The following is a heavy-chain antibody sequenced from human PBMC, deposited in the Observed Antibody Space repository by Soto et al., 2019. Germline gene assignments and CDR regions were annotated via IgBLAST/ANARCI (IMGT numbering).Heavy chain of an antibody. CDR1: GFTFSTYS. CDR2: ISSSSNTR. Sequence: EVHLVQAGGGLVPPGGSLGLSCAASGFTFSTYSMNWVRQAPGKGLEWISFISSSSNTRYYADSVKGRFTISRDNAKKSLYLQMNSLRDEDTAVYCCARDEGYHVKQWLVPFDYCGQGALVTVSS. CDR3: ARDEGYHVKQWLVPFDY. J-gene: IGHJ4*02. V-gene: IGHV3-48*02. D-gene: IGHD6-19*01.